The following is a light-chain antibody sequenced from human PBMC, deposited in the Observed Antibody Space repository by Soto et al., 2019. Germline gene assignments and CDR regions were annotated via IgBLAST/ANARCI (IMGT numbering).Light chain of an antibody. CDR3: QQYGGSPIT. CDR1: QSVTTR. V-gene: IGKV3-20*01. J-gene: IGKJ5*01. Sequence: IVLTQSPGTLSLSPGERVTLSCRASQSVTTRLAWYQHKPGQAPRFLMSGASSRASGVPVRFSGSGSGTDFTLTISRLEPEDFALYYCQQYGGSPITFGLGTRLEIK. CDR2: GAS.